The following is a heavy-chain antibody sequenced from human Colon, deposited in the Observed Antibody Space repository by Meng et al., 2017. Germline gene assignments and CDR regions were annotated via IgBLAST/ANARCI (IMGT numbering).Heavy chain of an antibody. Sequence: QVVLQEGGGGLLTPSGTLSLHGAVYGGSCSGYYWSRIRQPPGKGLEWIGEINHSGSTNYNPSLKSRVTISVDTSKNQFSLKLSSVTAADTVVYYCARGRYSGYLPWGQGTLVTVSS. D-gene: IGHD5-12*01. CDR1: GGSCSGYY. J-gene: IGHJ5*02. V-gene: IGHV4-34*01. CDR3: ARGRYSGYLP. CDR2: INHSGST.